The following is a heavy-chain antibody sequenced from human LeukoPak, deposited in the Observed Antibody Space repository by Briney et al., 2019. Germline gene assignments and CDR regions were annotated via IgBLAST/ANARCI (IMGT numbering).Heavy chain of an antibody. CDR1: GYNFKSYG. D-gene: IGHD2-2*01. V-gene: IGHV1-18*01. CDR3: ARVGGYCTSTSCYLGPWFDP. CDR2: ISVYNGNT. J-gene: IGHJ5*02. Sequence: GASVKVSCKASGYNFKSYGISWLRQAPGQGLEWMGWISVYNGNTQYAQKFQGRVTMTTDTSTSTAYIELRSLRSDDTAVYYCARVGGYCTSTSCYLGPWFDPWGQGTLVTVSS.